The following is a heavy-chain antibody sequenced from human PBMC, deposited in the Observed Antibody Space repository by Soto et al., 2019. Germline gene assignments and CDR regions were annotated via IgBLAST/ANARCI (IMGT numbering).Heavy chain of an antibody. V-gene: IGHV1-8*01. CDR2: MNPNSGNT. D-gene: IGHD6-19*01. CDR3: ARDKVVGATGN. J-gene: IGHJ4*01. Sequence: QVQLVQSGAEVKKPGASVKVSCKASGYTFTGYDINWVRQATGQGLEWMGWMNPNSGNTVYAQKFQGRVTMTRNTSISTAYMELSSRRSEDTAVYYWARDKVVGATGNWGHATLVTVSS. CDR1: GYTFTGYD.